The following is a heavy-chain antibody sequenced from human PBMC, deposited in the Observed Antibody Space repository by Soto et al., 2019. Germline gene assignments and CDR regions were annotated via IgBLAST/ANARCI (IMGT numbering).Heavy chain of an antibody. V-gene: IGHV4-39*01. D-gene: IGHD3-9*01. J-gene: IGHJ4*02. CDR2: IYYRGNT. Sequence: QLQLQESGPGLVKPSETLSLTCSVSGDSINSDNYYWGWIRQPPGKGLEWFGSIYYRGNTYYNPSLKTRVTISLDKSKSQSSLKPNSVTPADSAVYFCARLEGLATISYYFAYWGQGTLVTVSS. CDR3: ARLEGLATISYYFAY. CDR1: GDSINSDNYY.